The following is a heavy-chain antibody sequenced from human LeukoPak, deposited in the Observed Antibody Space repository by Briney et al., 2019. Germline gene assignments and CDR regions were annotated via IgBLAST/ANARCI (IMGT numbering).Heavy chain of an antibody. J-gene: IGHJ3*02. V-gene: IGHV1-18*01. CDR3: ARRTWEYYYDSSGYYYLSAFDI. CDR2: ISAYNGNT. CDR1: GYTFTSYG. D-gene: IGHD3-22*01. Sequence: ASVKVSCKASGYTFTSYGISWVRQAPGQGLEWMGWISAYNGNTNYAQKLQGRVTMTTDTSTSTAYMELRSLRSDDTAVYYCARRTWEYYYDSSGYYYLSAFDIWGQGTMVTVSS.